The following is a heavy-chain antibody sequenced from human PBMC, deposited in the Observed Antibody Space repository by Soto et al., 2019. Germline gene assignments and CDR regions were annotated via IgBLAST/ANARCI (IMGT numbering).Heavy chain of an antibody. CDR1: GFTFSSYA. Sequence: GVSMSLSCSASGFTFSSYALSWVRPANGKGLEWVSAVIGSGVSTYYADSVKGRXTXSXXXXXXXXYXQXXXXRXEDTAVYYCAKDSGSYYFAGYYYYGMDVWGQGTTVTVSS. V-gene: IGHV3-23*01. J-gene: IGHJ6*02. CDR3: AKDSGSYYFAGYYYYGMDV. D-gene: IGHD1-26*01. CDR2: VIGSGVST.